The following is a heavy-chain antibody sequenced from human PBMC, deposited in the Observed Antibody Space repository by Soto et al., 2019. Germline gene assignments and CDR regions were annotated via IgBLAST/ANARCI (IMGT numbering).Heavy chain of an antibody. J-gene: IGHJ4*02. Sequence: QVQLVESGGGVVQPGRSLRLSCAASGFTFSSYGMHWVRQAPGKGLEWVAVIWYDGSNKYYADSVKGRFTISRDNSKNTLYLQMNSLRAEDTAVYYCARGNGDGYNPHGGSFDYWGQGTLVTVSS. D-gene: IGHD5-12*01. CDR3: ARGNGDGYNPHGGSFDY. CDR2: IWYDGSNK. CDR1: GFTFSSYG. V-gene: IGHV3-33*01.